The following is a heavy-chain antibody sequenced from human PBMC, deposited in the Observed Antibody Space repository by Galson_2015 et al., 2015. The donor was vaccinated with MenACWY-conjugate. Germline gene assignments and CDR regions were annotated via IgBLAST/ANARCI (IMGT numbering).Heavy chain of an antibody. CDR2: IRDIGNDK. CDR3: AKDAQWSFDI. V-gene: IGHV3-30*02. J-gene: IGHJ3*02. Sequence: SLRLSCAASGFTFTRNGMHWVRQSPGKGLEWVAWIRDIGNDKSYADSVTGRFTISRDNSKSTVSLQMNNLRAEGTAEYYCAKDAQWSFDIWGQGTKVTVSS. CDR1: GFTFTRNG. D-gene: IGHD6-19*01.